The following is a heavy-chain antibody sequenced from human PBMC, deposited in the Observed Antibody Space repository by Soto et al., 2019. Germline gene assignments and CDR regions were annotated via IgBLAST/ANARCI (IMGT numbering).Heavy chain of an antibody. CDR3: VREFTGGPPDWVDS. Sequence: QVHLVQSGAEVKKPGASVKVSCKASGFTFTSYAITWVRQAPGQGLEWMGWLSASNVNTKYAQNLQGRATMTTDTSTSAAYLELGSLTSDGKAVYYCVREFTGGPPDWVDSCGQGTLVTVSS. CDR1: GFTFTSYA. D-gene: IGHD1-26*01. J-gene: IGHJ4*02. V-gene: IGHV1-18*01. CDR2: LSASNVNT.